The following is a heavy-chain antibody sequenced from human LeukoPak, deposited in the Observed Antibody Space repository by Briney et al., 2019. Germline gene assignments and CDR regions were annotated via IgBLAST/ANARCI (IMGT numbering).Heavy chain of an antibody. J-gene: IGHJ6*03. Sequence: GGSLRLSCAASGFTFSSYGMHWVHQAPGKGLEWVAVIWYDGSNKYYADSVKGRFTISRDNSKNTLYLQLNSLRAEDTAVYDCARVHVTIFGMDVWGKGTTVTVSS. CDR3: ARVHVTIFGMDV. V-gene: IGHV3-33*01. CDR1: GFTFSSYG. D-gene: IGHD3-3*01. CDR2: IWYDGSNK.